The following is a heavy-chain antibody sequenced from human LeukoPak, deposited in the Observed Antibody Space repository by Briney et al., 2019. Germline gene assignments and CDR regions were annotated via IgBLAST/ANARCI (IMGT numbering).Heavy chain of an antibody. CDR2: IKQDGSEK. J-gene: IGHJ4*01. D-gene: IGHD4-11*01. V-gene: IGHV3-7*01. CDR3: ARGYGNYGY. CDR1: GFTFSSYW. Sequence: GGSLRLSWAASGFTFSSYWVSWVRQAPGKGLEWVANIKQDGSEKYYVGSVKGRFTISRDNAKNSLYLQMNSLRAEDTAVYYCARGYGNYGYWGQGTLVTVSS.